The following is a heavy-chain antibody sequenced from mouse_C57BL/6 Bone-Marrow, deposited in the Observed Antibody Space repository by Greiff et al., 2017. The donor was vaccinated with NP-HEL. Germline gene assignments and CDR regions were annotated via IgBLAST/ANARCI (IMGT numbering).Heavy chain of an antibody. CDR2: INPNNGGT. D-gene: IGHD1-1*01. CDR3: ARGGYYYGSRDY. J-gene: IGHJ2*01. V-gene: IGHV1-26*01. CDR1: GYTFTDYY. Sequence: EVQLQQSGPELVKPGASVKISCKASGYTFTDYYMNWVKQSHGKSLDWIGDINPNNGGTSYNQKFKGKATLTEDKSSSTAYMELRSLTSEDSAVYYCARGGYYYGSRDYWGQGTTLTVSS.